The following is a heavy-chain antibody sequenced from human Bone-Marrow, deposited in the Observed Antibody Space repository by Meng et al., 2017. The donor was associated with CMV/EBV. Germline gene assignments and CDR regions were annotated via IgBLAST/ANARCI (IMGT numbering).Heavy chain of an antibody. V-gene: IGHV3-74*01. Sequence: GESLKISCAASGFTFSSYWMHWVRQAPGKGLVWVSRINSDGSSTSYADSVKGRFTISRDNAKNTLYLQMNSLRAEDTAVYYCARDRRQWLAPGAFDAFDIWGQGTMVTVSS. CDR1: GFTFSSYW. D-gene: IGHD6-19*01. CDR2: INSDGSST. CDR3: ARDRRQWLAPGAFDAFDI. J-gene: IGHJ3*02.